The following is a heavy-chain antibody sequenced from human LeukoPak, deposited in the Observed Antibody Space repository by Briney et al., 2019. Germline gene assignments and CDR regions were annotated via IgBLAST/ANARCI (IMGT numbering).Heavy chain of an antibody. Sequence: SETLSLTCAVYGGSFSGYYWSWIRQPPGKGLEWIGEINHSGSTNYNPSLKSRVTISVDTSKNQFSLKLSSVTAADTAVYYCAKHTDCRSTSCYALDYWGQGTLVTVSS. CDR2: INHSGST. J-gene: IGHJ4*02. D-gene: IGHD2-2*01. CDR3: AKHTDCRSTSCYALDY. CDR1: GGSFSGYY. V-gene: IGHV4-34*01.